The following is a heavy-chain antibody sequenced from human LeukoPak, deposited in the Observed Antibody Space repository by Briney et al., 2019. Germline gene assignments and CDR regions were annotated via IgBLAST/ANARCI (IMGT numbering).Heavy chain of an antibody. CDR2: IYSGGST. Sequence: GGSLRLSCAASGFPFSTYDMNWVRQAPGKGLEWVSVIYSGGSTYYADSVKGRFTISRDNSKNTLYLQMNSLRAEDTAVYYCARERKSGRRIFDYWGQGTLVTVSS. D-gene: IGHD3-3*01. CDR3: ARERKSGRRIFDY. V-gene: IGHV3-53*01. J-gene: IGHJ4*02. CDR1: GFPFSTYD.